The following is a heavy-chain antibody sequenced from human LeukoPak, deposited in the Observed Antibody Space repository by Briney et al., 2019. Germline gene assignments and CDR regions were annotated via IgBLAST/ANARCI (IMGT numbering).Heavy chain of an antibody. CDR1: GFTFNSYA. J-gene: IGHJ4*02. D-gene: IGHD3-10*01. CDR3: AKRGGYETMAAFDY. CDR2: ISPSGTDT. Sequence: GGSLRLSCAASGFTFNSYAMSWVRHAPGKGLEWVSAISPSGTDTYYADSVKGRFTISRDNSKNTLYLQMSSLRAEDSAVYYCAKRGGYETMAAFDYWGQGTLVTVSS. V-gene: IGHV3-23*01.